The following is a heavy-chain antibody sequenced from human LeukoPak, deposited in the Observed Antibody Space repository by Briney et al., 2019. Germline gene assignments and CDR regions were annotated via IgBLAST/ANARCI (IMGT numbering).Heavy chain of an antibody. CDR2: IWYDGSDE. Sequence: PGGSLRLSYAASGFTFSSNGMHWVRQAPGKGLEWVAYIWYDGSDEDYADSVKGRFTISRDDSKNTLYLQMNSLRAEDTAVYYCARYTTGHGFDFWGQGTLVTVSS. CDR3: ARYTTGHGFDF. CDR1: GFTFSSNG. V-gene: IGHV3-33*08. D-gene: IGHD6-19*01. J-gene: IGHJ4*02.